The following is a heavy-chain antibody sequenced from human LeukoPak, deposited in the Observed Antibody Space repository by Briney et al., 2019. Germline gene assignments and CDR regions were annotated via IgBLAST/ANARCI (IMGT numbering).Heavy chain of an antibody. Sequence: GGSLRLSCAASGFTVSGDYMSLVRQAPGKGLEWVSVIYSGGSTYYADSVKGRFTISRDNSKNTLYLQMNSLRAEDTAVYYCARSGGSIAVADDAFDIWGQGTMVTVSS. CDR1: GFTVSGDY. CDR2: IYSGGST. J-gene: IGHJ3*02. D-gene: IGHD6-19*01. CDR3: ARSGGSIAVADDAFDI. V-gene: IGHV3-53*01.